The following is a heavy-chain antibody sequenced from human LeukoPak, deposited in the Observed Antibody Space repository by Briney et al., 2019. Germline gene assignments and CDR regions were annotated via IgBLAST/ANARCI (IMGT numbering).Heavy chain of an antibody. Sequence: GGSLRLSCAASGFTFSSYAMSWVRQAPGKGLEWVSAISGSGGSTYYADSVKGRFTISRDNSKSTLYLQMNSLRAEDTAVYYCAKGSVVVPAATYYFDYWGQGTLVTVSS. J-gene: IGHJ4*02. V-gene: IGHV3-23*01. CDR1: GFTFSSYA. CDR3: AKGSVVVPAATYYFDY. CDR2: ISGSGGST. D-gene: IGHD2-2*01.